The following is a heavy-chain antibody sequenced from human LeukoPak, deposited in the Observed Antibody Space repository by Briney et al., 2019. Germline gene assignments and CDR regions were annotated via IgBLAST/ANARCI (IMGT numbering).Heavy chain of an antibody. V-gene: IGHV3-23*01. J-gene: IGHJ6*03. CDR3: AKDQVPAAIMATFGYYMDV. D-gene: IGHD2-2*02. CDR1: GFTFSSYA. CDR2: ISGSGGST. Sequence: PGGSLRLSCAASGFTFSSYAMSWVRQAPGEGLEWVSAISGSGGSTYYADSVKGRFTISRDNSKNTLYLQMNSLRAEDTAVYYCAKDQVPAAIMATFGYYMDVWGKGTTVTVSS.